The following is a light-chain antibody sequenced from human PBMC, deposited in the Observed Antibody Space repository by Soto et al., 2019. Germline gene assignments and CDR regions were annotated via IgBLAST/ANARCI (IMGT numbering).Light chain of an antibody. Sequence: QSVLTQPPSASGSPGQSVTISCTGTSSDVGGYNYVSWYQQHPGKAPKLMIYEVSKRPSGVPDRFSGSKSGNTAPLTVSGLQAEDEADYYCSSYAGSNSYVFGTGTRSPS. CDR1: SSDVGGYNY. CDR3: SSYAGSNSYV. CDR2: EVS. J-gene: IGLJ1*01. V-gene: IGLV2-8*01.